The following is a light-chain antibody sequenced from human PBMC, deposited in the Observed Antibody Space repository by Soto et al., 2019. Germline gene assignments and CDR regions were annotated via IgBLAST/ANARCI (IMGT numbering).Light chain of an antibody. Sequence: QTVLTQPPSASGTPGQRVIISCSGSSSHIGSNTVNWYQQLPGTAPKLLIYSNNQRPSGVPDRFSGSKSGTSAALAIGGLKSEVVADYYYAAWDDSLNGRYVFGTGTKVIVL. V-gene: IGLV1-44*01. CDR3: AAWDDSLNGRYV. CDR1: SSHIGSNT. CDR2: SNN. J-gene: IGLJ1*01.